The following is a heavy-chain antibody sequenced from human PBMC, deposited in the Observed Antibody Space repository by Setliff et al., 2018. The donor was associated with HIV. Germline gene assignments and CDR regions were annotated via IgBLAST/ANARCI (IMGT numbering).Heavy chain of an antibody. CDR3: ARDPSDGYGHFDY. V-gene: IGHV4-61*02. J-gene: IGHJ4*02. Sequence: SETLSLTCTVSGGSMNSENNHWGWFRQPAGKGLEWIGRFTNRGSTDYNPSLKSRVTISIDRSRNQFSLKLSAVTAADTAVYFGARDPSDGYGHFDYWGQGALVTVSS. CDR2: FTNRGST. CDR1: GGSMNSENNH. D-gene: IGHD5-18*01.